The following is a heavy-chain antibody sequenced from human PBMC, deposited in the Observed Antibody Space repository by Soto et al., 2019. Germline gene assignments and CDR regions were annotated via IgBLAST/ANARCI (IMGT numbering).Heavy chain of an antibody. Sequence: QVQLVQSGAEVKKPGASVKVSCKASGYTFTSYGISGVRQAPGQGLEWLVWISAYNCNTNYAQKLQGIVSMPTDTSTSTGYMELRSLRSDDTAVYYGAGYKGPWWPYSYAAFDILCQWTMVTVSS. J-gene: IGHJ3*02. V-gene: IGHV1-18*01. CDR1: GYTFTSYG. CDR3: AGYKGPWWPYSYAAFDI. D-gene: IGHD1-1*01. CDR2: ISAYNCNT.